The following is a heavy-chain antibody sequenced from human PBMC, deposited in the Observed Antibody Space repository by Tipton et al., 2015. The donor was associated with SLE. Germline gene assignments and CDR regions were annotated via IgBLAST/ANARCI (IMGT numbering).Heavy chain of an antibody. D-gene: IGHD6-19*01. CDR2: INHSGST. J-gene: IGHJ3*02. V-gene: IGHV4-34*01. CDR1: GGSFSGYY. Sequence: AGLVKPSETLSLTCAVYGGSFSGYYWSWIRQPPGKGLEWIGEINHSGSTNYNPSLKSRATVSVDTSKNQFSLKLSSVTAADTAVFYCARGGGYSSGWPDAFDIWGQGTMVTVSS. CDR3: ARGGGYSSGWPDAFDI.